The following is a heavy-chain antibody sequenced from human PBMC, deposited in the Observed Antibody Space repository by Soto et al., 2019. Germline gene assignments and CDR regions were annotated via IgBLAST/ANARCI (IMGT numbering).Heavy chain of an antibody. V-gene: IGHV5-51*01. CDR1: GYSFASYW. CDR3: ARIRITMIVVAPAGAFDI. J-gene: IGHJ3*02. Sequence: ESLKISFKGSGYSFASYWIVRVRQMPGKGLEWMGIIYPGDSDTRYSPSFQGQVTISADKSISTAYLKWSRLKASDTAMYYCARIRITMIVVAPAGAFDIWGQGTMVTV. CDR2: IYPGDSDT. D-gene: IGHD3-22*01.